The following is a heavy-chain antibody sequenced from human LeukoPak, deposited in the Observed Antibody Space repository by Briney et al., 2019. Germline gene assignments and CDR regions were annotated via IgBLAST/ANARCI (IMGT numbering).Heavy chain of an antibody. Sequence: ASVKVSCKVSGYTLTELSMHWVRQAPRKGLEWMGGFDPEDGETIYAQKFQGRVTMTEDTSTDTAYMELSSLRSEDTAVYYCATAGGQIAAAGLYNWFDPWGQGTLVTVSS. CDR1: GYTLTELS. D-gene: IGHD6-13*01. J-gene: IGHJ5*02. V-gene: IGHV1-24*01. CDR2: FDPEDGET. CDR3: ATAGGQIAAAGLYNWFDP.